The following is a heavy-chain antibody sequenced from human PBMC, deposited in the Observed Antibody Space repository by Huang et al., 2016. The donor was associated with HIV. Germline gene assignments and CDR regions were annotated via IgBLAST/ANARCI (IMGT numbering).Heavy chain of an antibody. Sequence: QVQLVQSGAEVKRPGASVKVSCRASGGTFSTNAVSWVRQAPGQGLGWMGGISPMFGTTNYAQRVQGKGTSTADESSSTVYMELSSLRSDDTAVYYCARQPYCGGDCAHYYYFYMDVWGKGTTVTVSS. D-gene: IGHD2-21*02. CDR3: ARQPYCGGDCAHYYYFYMDV. CDR2: ISPMFGTT. CDR1: GGTFSTNA. J-gene: IGHJ6*03. V-gene: IGHV1-69*13.